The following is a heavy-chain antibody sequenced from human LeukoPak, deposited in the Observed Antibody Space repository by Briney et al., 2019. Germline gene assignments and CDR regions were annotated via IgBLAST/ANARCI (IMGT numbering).Heavy chain of an antibody. Sequence: SVKVSCKASGGTFSSYAISWVRQAPGPGLEWAGGIIPIFGTANYAQKFQGRVTITADESTSTAYMELSSLRSEDTAVYYCARSPARGYDILTNYNDYWGQGTLVTVSS. V-gene: IGHV1-69*13. CDR3: ARSPARGYDILTNYNDY. J-gene: IGHJ4*02. D-gene: IGHD3-9*01. CDR2: IIPIFGTA. CDR1: GGTFSSYA.